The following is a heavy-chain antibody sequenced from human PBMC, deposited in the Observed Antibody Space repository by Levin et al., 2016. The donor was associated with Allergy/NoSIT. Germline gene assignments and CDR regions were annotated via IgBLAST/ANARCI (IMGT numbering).Heavy chain of an antibody. V-gene: IGHV1-2*04. CDR2: INPNSGGT. D-gene: IGHD3-10*01. J-gene: IGHJ6*02. Sequence: WVRQAPGQGLEWMGWINPNSGGTNYAQKFQGWVTMTRDTSISTAYMELSRLRSDDTAVYYCARSYYYGSGPNYYFGMDVWGQGATVTVSS. CDR3: ARSYYYGSGPNYYFGMDV.